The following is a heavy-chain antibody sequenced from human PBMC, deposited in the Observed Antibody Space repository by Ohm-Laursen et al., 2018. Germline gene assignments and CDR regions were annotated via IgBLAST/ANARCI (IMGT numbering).Heavy chain of an antibody. Sequence: TLSLTCAVSGGSISSGGYYWSWIRQHPGKGLEWIGYIYYSGSTYYNPSLKSRVTISVDTSKNQFSLKLSSVTAADTAVYYCARYGIVGATNGLYYYYGMDVWGQGTTVTVSS. D-gene: IGHD1-26*01. CDR3: ARYGIVGATNGLYYYYGMDV. V-gene: IGHV4-31*11. CDR2: IYYSGST. CDR1: GGSISSGGYY. J-gene: IGHJ6*02.